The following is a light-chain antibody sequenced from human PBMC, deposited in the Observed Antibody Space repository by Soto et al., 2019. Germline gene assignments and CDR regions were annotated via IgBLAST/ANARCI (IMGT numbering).Light chain of an antibody. V-gene: IGLV2-14*01. Sequence: QSVLAQPASVSGYPGQSITISCTGRSSDVGGYNYVSWYQQHPGKAPKIMIYEVSRRPSGVSNRFSGSKSGNTASLTVSGLQAEDEADYYCSSYTTSNTYVFGTGTKVTVL. CDR1: SSDVGGYNY. J-gene: IGLJ1*01. CDR2: EVS. CDR3: SSYTTSNTYV.